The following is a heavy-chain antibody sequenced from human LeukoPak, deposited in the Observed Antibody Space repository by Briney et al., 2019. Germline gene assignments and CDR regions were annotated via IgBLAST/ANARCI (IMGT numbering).Heavy chain of an antibody. V-gene: IGHV1-69*06. Sequence: SVKVSCKASGYTFTGYYMHWVRQAPGQGLEWMGGIIPIFGTANYAQKFQGRVTITADKSTSTAYMELSSLRSEDTAVYYCARGRLVAGYYFDYWGQGTLVTVSS. CDR1: GYTFTGYY. J-gene: IGHJ4*02. CDR2: IIPIFGTA. CDR3: ARGRLVAGYYFDY. D-gene: IGHD6-19*01.